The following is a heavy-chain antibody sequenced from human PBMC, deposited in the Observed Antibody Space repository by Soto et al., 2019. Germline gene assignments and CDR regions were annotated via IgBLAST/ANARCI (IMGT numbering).Heavy chain of an antibody. CDR1: GGSVSSNNYY. V-gene: IGHV4-39*01. CDR2: IYYSGST. J-gene: IGHJ4*02. D-gene: IGHD3-9*01. CDR3: ARLEGLATISYYFDY. Sequence: QLQLQESGPGLVKPSETLSLTCTVSGGSVSSNNYYWGWIHQSPGKGLEWIGSIYYSGSTYYNPSLESRVTISIDKSKNQFSLKVISVTAADTAVYYCARLEGLATISYYFDYWGQGTLVTVSS.